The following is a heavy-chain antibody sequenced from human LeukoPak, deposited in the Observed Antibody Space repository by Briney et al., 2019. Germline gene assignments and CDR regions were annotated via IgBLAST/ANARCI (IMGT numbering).Heavy chain of an antibody. Sequence: ASVKVSXKASGYMFTSYNMQWVRQAPGQGLEWMGMVSSSGAHTNYAQKFRGRVTMTSDTSTSTVYMELSSLISDDTAVYYCARDQHYATDYWGQGTLVTVCS. V-gene: IGHV1-46*03. CDR1: GYMFTSYN. CDR2: VSSSGAHT. CDR3: ARDQHYATDY. J-gene: IGHJ4*02. D-gene: IGHD2-2*01.